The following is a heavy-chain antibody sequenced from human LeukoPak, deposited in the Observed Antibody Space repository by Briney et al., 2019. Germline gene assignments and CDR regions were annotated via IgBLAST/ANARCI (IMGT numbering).Heavy chain of an antibody. CDR1: GGSISSGGYS. J-gene: IGHJ4*02. V-gene: IGHV4-30-4*07. CDR2: IYYSGST. Sequence: PSETLSLTCAVSGGSISSGGYSWSWIRQPPGKGLGWIGYIYYSGSTYYNPSLKSRITISVDTSKNHFSLKLSSVTAADTAVYYCARVASSYTNYYFDYWGQGTLVTVSS. D-gene: IGHD6-6*01. CDR3: ARVASSYTNYYFDY.